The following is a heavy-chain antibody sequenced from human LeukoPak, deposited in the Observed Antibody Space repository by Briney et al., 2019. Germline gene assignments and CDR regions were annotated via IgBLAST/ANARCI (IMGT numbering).Heavy chain of an antibody. D-gene: IGHD2-8*01. J-gene: IGHJ4*02. CDR1: GFTFSSYS. V-gene: IGHV3-21*04. CDR3: AKADPLRYCTNGVCYDFDY. Sequence: GGSLRLSCAASGFTFSSYSMNWVRQAPGKGLEWVSSISSSSSYIYYADSVKGRFTISRDNAKNSLYLQMNSLRAEDTAVYYCAKADPLRYCTNGVCYDFDYWGQGTLVTVSS. CDR2: ISSSSSYI.